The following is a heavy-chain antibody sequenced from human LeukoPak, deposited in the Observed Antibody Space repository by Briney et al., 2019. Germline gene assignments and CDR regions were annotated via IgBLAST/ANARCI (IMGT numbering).Heavy chain of an antibody. V-gene: IGHV4-34*01. Sequence: WETLSLTCAVYGGSFSGYYWSWIRQPPGKGLECIGEINHSGSTNYHPSLKSRVTISVDTSKNQFSLKLSSVTAADTAVYYCARGPRSSIAARGRYDYWGQGTLVTVSS. CDR2: INHSGST. D-gene: IGHD6-6*01. CDR1: GGSFSGYY. CDR3: ARGPRSSIAARGRYDY. J-gene: IGHJ4*02.